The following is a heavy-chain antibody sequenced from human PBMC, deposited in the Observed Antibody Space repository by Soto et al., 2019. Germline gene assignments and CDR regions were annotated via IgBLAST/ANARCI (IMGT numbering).Heavy chain of an antibody. J-gene: IGHJ4*02. Sequence: QITLKESGPTLVKPTQTLTLTCAFSGFSLSTSGVGVGWIRQPPGKAPEWLALIYWDDDKRYSPSLKSRLTITKDTSKSQVVLVMTNMDPVDTATYYCAHRRDGYTCFDYWGQGTLVTVSS. CDR1: GFSLSTSGVG. CDR2: IYWDDDK. V-gene: IGHV2-5*02. CDR3: AHRRDGYTCFDY. D-gene: IGHD2-21*01.